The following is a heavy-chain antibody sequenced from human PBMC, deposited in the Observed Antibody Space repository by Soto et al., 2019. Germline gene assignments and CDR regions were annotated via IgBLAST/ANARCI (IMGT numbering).Heavy chain of an antibody. CDR1: GGSISSYY. J-gene: IGHJ6*03. V-gene: IGHV4-59*01. Sequence: SETLSLTCTVSGGSISSYYWSWIRQPPGKGLEWIGYIYYSGSTNYNPSLKSRVTISVDTSKNQFSLKLSSVTAADTAVYYCARASIPVATSWGDYYYYYYMDVWGKGTTVTVSS. CDR2: IYYSGST. CDR3: ARASIPVATSWGDYYYYYYMDV. D-gene: IGHD5-12*01.